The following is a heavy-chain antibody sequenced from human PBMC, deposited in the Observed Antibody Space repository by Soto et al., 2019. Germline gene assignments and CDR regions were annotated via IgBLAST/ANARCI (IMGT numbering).Heavy chain of an antibody. D-gene: IGHD3-10*01. CDR1: GGTFSSYA. Sequence: GASVKVSCKASGGTFSSYAISWVRQAPGQGLEWMGGIIPIFGTANYAQKFQGRVTITADKSTSTAYMELSSLRSGDTAVYYCARARRTGNYYYGMDVWGQGTTVTVSS. V-gene: IGHV1-69*06. J-gene: IGHJ6*02. CDR2: IIPIFGTA. CDR3: ARARRTGNYYYGMDV.